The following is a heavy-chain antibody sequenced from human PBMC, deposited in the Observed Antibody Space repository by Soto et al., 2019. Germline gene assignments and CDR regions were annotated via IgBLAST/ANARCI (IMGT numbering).Heavy chain of an antibody. D-gene: IGHD3-10*01. CDR1: GGTFSSYA. Sequence: QVQLVQSGAEVKKPGSSVKVSCKASGGTFSSYAISWVRQAPGQGLEWMGGIIPTFGTANYAQKFQGRVTITADESTSKAYMELSSLRSEDTAVYYCAREQRVVRGVITSPFVDVWGQGTTVTVSS. J-gene: IGHJ6*02. V-gene: IGHV1-69*01. CDR3: AREQRVVRGVITSPFVDV. CDR2: IIPTFGTA.